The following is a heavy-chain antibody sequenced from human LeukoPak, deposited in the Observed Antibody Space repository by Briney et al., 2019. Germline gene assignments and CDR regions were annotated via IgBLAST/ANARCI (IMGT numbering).Heavy chain of an antibody. CDR3: ATLPTGGYDSSGYYYVDY. CDR1: GYTFTSYY. Sequence: ASVKVSCEASGYTFTSYYMHWVRQAPGQGLEWMGIINPSGGSTSYAQKFQGRVTMTRDTSTSTVYMELSSLRSEDTAVYYCATLPTGGYDSSGYYYVDYWGQGTLVTVSS. J-gene: IGHJ4*02. V-gene: IGHV1-46*01. D-gene: IGHD3-22*01. CDR2: INPSGGST.